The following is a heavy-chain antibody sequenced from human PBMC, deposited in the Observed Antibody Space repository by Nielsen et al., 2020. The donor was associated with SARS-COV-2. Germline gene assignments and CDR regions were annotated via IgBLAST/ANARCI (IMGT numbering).Heavy chain of an antibody. CDR2: IYYSGST. CDR3: AILRARIYYYYGMDV. Sequence: SETLSLTCTVSGGSISSYYWSWIRQPPGKGLEWIGYIYYSGSTNYNPSLKSRVTISVDTSKNQFSLKLSSVTAADTAVYYCAILRARIYYYYGMDVWGQGTTVTVSS. V-gene: IGHV4-59*01. J-gene: IGHJ6*02. D-gene: IGHD5/OR15-5a*01. CDR1: GGSISSYY.